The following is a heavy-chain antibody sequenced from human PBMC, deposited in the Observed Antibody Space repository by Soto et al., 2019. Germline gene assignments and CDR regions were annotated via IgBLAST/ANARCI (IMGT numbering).Heavy chain of an antibody. V-gene: IGHV4-59*01. CDR2: IYYSGST. Sequence: SETLSLTCTVSGCSISSYYWSWIRQPPGKGLEWIGYIYYSGSTNYNPSLKSRVTISVDTSNDQFSLRLTSVTAADTAVYHCAREIGYCTTTSCHAGPLCYYMDVWGKGTTVTVSS. D-gene: IGHD2-2*01. J-gene: IGHJ6*03. CDR3: AREIGYCTTTSCHAGPLCYYMDV. CDR1: GCSISSYY.